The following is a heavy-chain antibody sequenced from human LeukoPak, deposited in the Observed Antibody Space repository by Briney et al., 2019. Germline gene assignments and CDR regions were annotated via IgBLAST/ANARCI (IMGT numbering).Heavy chain of an antibody. CDR2: IYIGGST. V-gene: IGHV3-53*01. CDR3: ARSSSAYYYEFDY. D-gene: IGHD3-22*01. J-gene: IGHJ4*02. Sequence: GGSLRLSCAASGFTASSNYMSWVRQAPGEGLEWVSVIYIGGSTDYADSVKGRFTISRDDSKNTLYLQMNSLRAEDTAVYYCARSSSAYYYEFDYWGQGTLVTVSS. CDR1: GFTASSNY.